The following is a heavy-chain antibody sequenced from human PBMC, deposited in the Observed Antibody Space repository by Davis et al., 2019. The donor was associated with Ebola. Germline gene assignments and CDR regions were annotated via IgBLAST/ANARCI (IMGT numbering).Heavy chain of an antibody. Sequence: SETLSLTCTVSGASISSRSYYWGWIRQPPGKGLEWVGSFSYGDNTHYYNPSLRSRVTISVDTSRNQFSLKLSSATAADTAVYYCARPWYSGTYYDAYDIWGQGTTVTVSS. CDR3: ARPWYSGTYYDAYDI. V-gene: IGHV4-39*01. CDR2: FSYGDNTH. J-gene: IGHJ6*02. D-gene: IGHD1-26*01. CDR1: GASISSRSYY.